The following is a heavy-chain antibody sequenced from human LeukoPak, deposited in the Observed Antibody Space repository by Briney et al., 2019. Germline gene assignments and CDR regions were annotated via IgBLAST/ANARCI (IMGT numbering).Heavy chain of an antibody. J-gene: IGHJ4*02. Sequence: GGSLRLSCAASGFTFSSYTMNWVRQAPGKGLEWVSFISTSSSYIYYADSVKGRFTISRDNAKNSLFLQMNSLRAEDTAVYYCAKDGIRYFDPRCFDYWGQGTLVTVSS. V-gene: IGHV3-21*01. D-gene: IGHD3-9*01. CDR2: ISTSSSYI. CDR1: GFTFSSYT. CDR3: AKDGIRYFDPRCFDY.